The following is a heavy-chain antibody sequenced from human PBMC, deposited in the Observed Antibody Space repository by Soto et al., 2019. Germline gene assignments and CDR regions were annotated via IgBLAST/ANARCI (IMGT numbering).Heavy chain of an antibody. J-gene: IGHJ5*02. V-gene: IGHV3-21*01. CDR2: ISSSSSYI. CDR3: ASVVAWLNWFDP. Sequence: GGSLRLSWAAAGCTCSSYSMNWVRQAPGKGLEWVSSISSSSSYIYYADSVKGRFTISRDNAKNSLYLQMNSLRAEDTAVYYCASVVAWLNWFDPWGQGTLVTVSS. D-gene: IGHD2-15*01. CDR1: GCTCSSYS.